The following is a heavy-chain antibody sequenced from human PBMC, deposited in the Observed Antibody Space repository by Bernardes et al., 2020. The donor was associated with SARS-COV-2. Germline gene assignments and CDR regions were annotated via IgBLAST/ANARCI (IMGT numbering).Heavy chain of an antibody. CDR1: AFTFSSYA. J-gene: IGHJ5*02. CDR2: ISGSGGST. D-gene: IGHD1-26*01. CDR3: AKDRGPRRWDWFDP. V-gene: IGHV3-23*01. Sequence: SLRLSCAASAFTFSSYAMSWVRQAPGKGLEWFSAISGSGGSTYYADPVKGRFTTSRDNSKNTLYLQMNSLRAEDTAVYYCAKDRGPRRWDWFDPWGQGTLVTVSS.